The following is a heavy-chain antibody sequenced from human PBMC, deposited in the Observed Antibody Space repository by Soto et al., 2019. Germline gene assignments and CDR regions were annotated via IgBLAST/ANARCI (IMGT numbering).Heavy chain of an antibody. D-gene: IGHD3-10*01. CDR2: IIRIFGTP. V-gene: IGHV1-69*12. Sequence: QVQLVQSGAEVKKPGSSVKVSCKASGGTFSSYAINWVRQAPGQGLEWMGGIIRIFGTPDYAQRFQGRVRLTAAESTGTAYMQPSSLRSEDTAVYYCARQGSNEYYYYGMDVWGQGTTVTVSS. J-gene: IGHJ6*02. CDR1: GGTFSSYA. CDR3: ARQGSNEYYYYGMDV.